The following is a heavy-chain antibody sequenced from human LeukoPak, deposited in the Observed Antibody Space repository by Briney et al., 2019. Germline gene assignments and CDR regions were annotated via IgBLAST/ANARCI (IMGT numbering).Heavy chain of an antibody. CDR2: IYYSGST. CDR1: GGSISSNY. V-gene: IGHV4-59*01. Sequence: SETLSLTCTVSGGSISSNYWSWIRQPPGKGLEWIGYIYYSGSTNSNPSLKSRVTISVDTSKNPFSLNLSSVTAADTAVYYCARDRGSGDYLNYFYYWGQGTLVTVSS. CDR3: ARDRGSGDYLNYFYY. J-gene: IGHJ4*02. D-gene: IGHD4-17*01.